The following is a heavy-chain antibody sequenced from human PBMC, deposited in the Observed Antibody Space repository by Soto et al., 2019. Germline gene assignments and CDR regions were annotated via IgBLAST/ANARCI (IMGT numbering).Heavy chain of an antibody. Sequence: QVQLQESGPGLVKPSETLSLTCTVSGGSISSYYWSWIRQPPGKGLEWIGYIYYSGSTNYNPSLKCRVTISVDTSKNLFSLKLSSVTAADTAVYYCARHVYAGSGSPPLGDYGMDVWGQGTTVTVSS. D-gene: IGHD3-10*01. CDR3: ARHVYAGSGSPPLGDYGMDV. CDR1: GGSISSYY. CDR2: IYYSGST. J-gene: IGHJ6*02. V-gene: IGHV4-59*08.